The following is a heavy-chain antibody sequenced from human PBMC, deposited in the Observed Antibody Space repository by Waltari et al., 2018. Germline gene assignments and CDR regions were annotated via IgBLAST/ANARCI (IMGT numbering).Heavy chain of an antibody. CDR2: IIPILGIA. D-gene: IGHD3-10*01. Sequence: QVQLVQSGAEVKKPGSSVKVSCQASGGTFSSYTIRWVRQAPGQGLEWMGRIIPILGIANYAQKFQGRVTITADKSTSTAYMELSSLRSEDTAVYYCASSFMVRSTYRDAFDIWGQGTMVTVSS. V-gene: IGHV1-69*02. CDR1: GGTFSSYT. J-gene: IGHJ3*02. CDR3: ASSFMVRSTYRDAFDI.